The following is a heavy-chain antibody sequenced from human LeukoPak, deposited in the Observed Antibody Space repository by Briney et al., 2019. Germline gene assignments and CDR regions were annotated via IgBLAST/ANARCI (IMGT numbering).Heavy chain of an antibody. CDR1: GFTFSSYA. Sequence: PGGSLRLSCAASGFTFSSYAMNWVRQAPGKGLEWVAVISYDGSNKYYADSVKGRFTISRDNSKNTLYLQMNSLRAEDTAVYYCARVNDSSGYLSGQIDYWGQGTLVTVSS. CDR3: ARVNDSSGYLSGQIDY. V-gene: IGHV3-30*04. J-gene: IGHJ4*02. D-gene: IGHD3-22*01. CDR2: ISYDGSNK.